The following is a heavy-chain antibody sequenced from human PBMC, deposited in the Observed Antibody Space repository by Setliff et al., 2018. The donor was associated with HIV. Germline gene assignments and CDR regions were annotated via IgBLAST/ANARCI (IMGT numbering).Heavy chain of an antibody. CDR3: ARVRLRVPPSIFDY. J-gene: IGHJ4*02. V-gene: IGHV4-34*01. CDR1: GGSVSGHY. D-gene: IGHD2-2*01. CDR2: IYHSGIV. Sequence: ASETLSLTCAVYGGSVSGHYWGWFRQPPGKGLEWIGEIYHSGIVNYNPSLQSRVTISTDTSKNQFSLRLNSVTVADTAVYYCARVRLRVPPSIFDYWGMGSLVTVSS.